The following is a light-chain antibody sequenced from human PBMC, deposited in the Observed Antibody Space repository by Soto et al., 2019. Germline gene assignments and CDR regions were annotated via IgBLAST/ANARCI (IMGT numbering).Light chain of an antibody. CDR3: QQYKNWPPWT. J-gene: IGKJ1*01. Sequence: EIVMTQAPATLSVSPGERASLSCGASQSITSSFLAWYQQKPGQAPRLLIHGASTRATGTPARFSGSGSGTEFTLTISSLQSEDSAVYYCQQYKNWPPWTFGQGTKVDIK. CDR2: GAS. CDR1: QSITSS. V-gene: IGKV3-15*01.